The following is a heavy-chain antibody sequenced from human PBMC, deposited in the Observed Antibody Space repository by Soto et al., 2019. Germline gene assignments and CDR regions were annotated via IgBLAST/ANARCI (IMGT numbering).Heavy chain of an antibody. J-gene: IGHJ4*02. CDR1: GGSFTSNNW. D-gene: IGHD1-7*01. CDR2: IYRTGST. V-gene: IGHV4-4*02. CDR3: ASRDPGTSVDY. Sequence: KPSEPLSLTCAVSGGSFTSNNWWTWVRQPPGQGLEWIGEIYRTGSTNYNPSLKSRVTISLDKSENQFSLKVTSLTAADTAVYYCASRDPGTSVDYWGQGTLVTVSS.